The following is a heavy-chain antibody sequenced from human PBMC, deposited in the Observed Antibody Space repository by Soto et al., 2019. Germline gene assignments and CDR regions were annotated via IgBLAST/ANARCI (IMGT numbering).Heavy chain of an antibody. Sequence: PPGKGLEWIGSIFYSGSTYYNPSLKSRVTISVDRSKNRFSLKLSSVTAADTAVYYYARHFSVDYFDYWGQGALVTVSS. CDR3: ARHFSVDYFDY. V-gene: IGHV4-39*01. J-gene: IGHJ4*02. CDR2: IFYSGST.